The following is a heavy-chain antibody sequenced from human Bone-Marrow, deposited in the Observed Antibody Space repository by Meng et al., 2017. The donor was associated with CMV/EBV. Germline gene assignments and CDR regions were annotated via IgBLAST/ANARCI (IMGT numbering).Heavy chain of an antibody. CDR3: AREYYDSSGYYYLSRYYFDY. J-gene: IGHJ4*02. CDR1: GGSISSSSYD. V-gene: IGHV4-39*07. CDR2: IYYSGST. D-gene: IGHD3-22*01. Sequence: QLHLQEAGPGVVKPSETLSLTCTVSGGSISSSSYDWGWIRQPPGKGLEWIGSIYYSGSTYYNPSLKSRVTISVDTSKNQFSLKLSSVTAADTAVYYCAREYYDSSGYYYLSRYYFDYWGQGTLVTVSS.